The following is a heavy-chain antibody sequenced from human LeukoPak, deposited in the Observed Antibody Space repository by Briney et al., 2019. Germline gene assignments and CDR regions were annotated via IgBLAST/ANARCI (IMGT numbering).Heavy chain of an antibody. CDR2: ITSGGSYI. Sequence: GGSLKLSCAASGFTFSNYNMNWVRQAPGKVLEWVSSITSGGSYIFYADSVKGRFTISRDNAKNSLYLQMNSLGPDDTAVYFCARDPYSGSYGPYYYYYMDVWGKGTTDTVAS. V-gene: IGHV3-21*01. D-gene: IGHD1-26*01. J-gene: IGHJ6*03. CDR1: GFTFSNYN. CDR3: ARDPYSGSYGPYYYYYMDV.